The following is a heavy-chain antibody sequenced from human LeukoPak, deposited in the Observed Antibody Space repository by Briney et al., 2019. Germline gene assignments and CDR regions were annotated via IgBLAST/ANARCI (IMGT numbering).Heavy chain of an antibody. J-gene: IGHJ4*02. Sequence: ASVKVSCKASGYTFTSYYMHWVRQAPGQGLEWMGIINPSGGSTSYAQKFQGRVTMTRDTSTSTAYMELRSLRSDDTAVYYCAREGEDGSSASPPFDYWGQGTLVTVSS. V-gene: IGHV1-46*01. CDR1: GYTFTSYY. CDR3: AREGEDGSSASPPFDY. CDR2: INPSGGST. D-gene: IGHD6-13*01.